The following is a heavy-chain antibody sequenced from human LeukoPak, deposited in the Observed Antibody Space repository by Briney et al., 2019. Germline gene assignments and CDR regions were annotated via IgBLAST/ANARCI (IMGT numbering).Heavy chain of an antibody. CDR2: INPNSGGT. CDR1: GYTFTGYY. Sequence: ASVKVSCKASGYTFTGYYMHWVRQAPGQGLEWMGRINPNSGGTNYAQKFQGRVTMTRDTSISTAYMELSRLRSDDTAVYYCARDNRELTGDDDYWGQGTLVTVSS. J-gene: IGHJ4*02. CDR3: ARDNRELTGDDDY. D-gene: IGHD7-27*01. V-gene: IGHV1-2*06.